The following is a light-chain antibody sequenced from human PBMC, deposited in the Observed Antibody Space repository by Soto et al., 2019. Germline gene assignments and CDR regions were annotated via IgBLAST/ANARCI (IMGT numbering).Light chain of an antibody. CDR1: KSVNNDY. J-gene: IGKJ4*01. CDR3: KQYGPXPLT. Sequence: ETVLTQSPGTLSLSPGERATLSCRASKSVNNDYSAWYQQRPGLAPRLLISGASGRATGITDRFSGSGYGTDLTLTLSRLEPEDFAIYYCKQYGPXPLTSGGGTKV. V-gene: IGKV3-20*01. CDR2: GAS.